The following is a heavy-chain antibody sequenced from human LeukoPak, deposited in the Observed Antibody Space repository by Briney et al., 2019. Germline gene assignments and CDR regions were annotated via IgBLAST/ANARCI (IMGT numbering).Heavy chain of an antibody. V-gene: IGHV4-59*11. D-gene: IGHD3-10*01. J-gene: IGHJ6*03. CDR1: GGSISSHY. Sequence: KPSETLSLTCTVSGGSISSHYWSWIRQPPGKGLEWIGYIYYSGSTNYNPSLKSRVTISVDTSKNQFSLKLSPVTAADTAVYYCARGGTIGYYYYYYMDVWGKGTTVTVSS. CDR3: ARGGTIGYYYYYYMDV. CDR2: IYYSGST.